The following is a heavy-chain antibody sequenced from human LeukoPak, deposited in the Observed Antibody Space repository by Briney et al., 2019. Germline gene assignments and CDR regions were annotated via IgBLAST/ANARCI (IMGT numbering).Heavy chain of an antibody. CDR2: MYYSGTT. CDR1: GGSISSGSYC. J-gene: IGHJ4*02. Sequence: PSETLSLTCTVSGGSISSGSYCWGWIRQPPGKGLEWIASMYYSGTTFYSPSLKSRVTISVDTSKNQLSLKLGSVTAADTAVYYCARHPPRDGSAFDYWGQGTLVTVSS. CDR3: ARHPPRDGSAFDY. V-gene: IGHV4-39*01.